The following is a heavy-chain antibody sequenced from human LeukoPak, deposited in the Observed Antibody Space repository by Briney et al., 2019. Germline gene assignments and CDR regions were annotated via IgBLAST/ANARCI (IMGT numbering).Heavy chain of an antibody. CDR2: IYSGGNA. CDR3: AKVYQSGWSYFDY. J-gene: IGHJ4*02. V-gene: IGHV3-53*01. Sequence: GGSLRLSCAASGLVVSANYMTWVRQAPGKGLEWLSVIYSGGNAFYAGSVKGRFTISRDNSQNTVYLQMTSLRSEDTAMYFCAKVYQSGWSYFDYWGQGALVTVSS. CDR1: GLVVSANY. D-gene: IGHD6-19*01.